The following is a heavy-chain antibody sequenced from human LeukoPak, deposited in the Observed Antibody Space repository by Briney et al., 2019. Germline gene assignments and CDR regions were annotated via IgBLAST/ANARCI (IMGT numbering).Heavy chain of an antibody. D-gene: IGHD5-24*01. CDR3: AREGAGREGHNFDY. J-gene: IGHJ4*02. CDR1: GFIFSGYG. CDR2: ISRSSRYI. V-gene: IGHV3-21*01. Sequence: SGGSLRLSCAASGFIFSGYGMNWVRQAPGKGLEWVSYISRSSRYIYYADSMKGRLTISRDNAKNSLYLQMDSLRAEDTALYYCAREGAGREGHNFDYWGQGTLVTVSS.